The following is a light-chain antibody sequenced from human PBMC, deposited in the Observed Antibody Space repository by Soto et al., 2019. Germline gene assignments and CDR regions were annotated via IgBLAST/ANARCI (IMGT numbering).Light chain of an antibody. CDR3: QQATSFPRT. Sequence: DIQMTQSPSSVPASVGSRDSISCRASQGVTTWLAWYQQKPGRAPKLLIYAASTVQSGVPSRFSGSGSGTDFTLTISSLQPEDFATYYCQQATSFPRTFGQGTKVDIK. V-gene: IGKV1-12*01. J-gene: IGKJ1*01. CDR2: AAS. CDR1: QGVTTW.